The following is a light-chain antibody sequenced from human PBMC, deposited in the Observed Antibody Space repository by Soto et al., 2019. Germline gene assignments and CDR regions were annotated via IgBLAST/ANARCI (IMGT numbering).Light chain of an antibody. CDR1: QSVSSSY. CDR3: QQYCSSLFT. CDR2: GAS. J-gene: IGKJ3*01. Sequence: EIVLTQSPGTLSLSPGERATLSCRASQSVSSSYLAWYQQKPGQAPRLLIYGASSRATGIPDRFSGSGSGTDFTITISRLDPEDFAVYDCQQYCSSLFTFGPGTKVDIK. V-gene: IGKV3-20*01.